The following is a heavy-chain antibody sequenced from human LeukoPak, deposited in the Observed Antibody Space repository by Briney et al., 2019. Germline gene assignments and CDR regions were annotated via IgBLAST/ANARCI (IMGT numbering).Heavy chain of an antibody. D-gene: IGHD1-1*01. V-gene: IGHV3-13*01. CDR1: GFTFSSYD. J-gene: IGHJ4*02. Sequence: QPGGSLRLSCAASGFTFSSYDMHWVRQATGKGLEWVSGIGTAGDIYYPGSVKGRFTISRENAKKSLYLQMKSLRAGDTAVYYCARSGNWNFSPFDDWGQGTLVTVSS. CDR3: ARSGNWNFSPFDD. CDR2: IGTAGDI.